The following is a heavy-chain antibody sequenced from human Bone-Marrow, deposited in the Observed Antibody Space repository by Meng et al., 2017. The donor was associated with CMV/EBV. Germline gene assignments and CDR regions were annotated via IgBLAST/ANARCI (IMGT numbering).Heavy chain of an antibody. CDR3: AREGIAAAGFD. CDR2: IYSGGST. CDR1: GFTVSSNY. V-gene: IGHV3-66*01. J-gene: IGHJ4*02. Sequence: EVELVEAGGGLVQPGGSLRLSCAASGFTVSSNYMSWVRQAPGKGLEWVSVIYSGGSTYYADSVKGRFTISRDNSKNTLYLQMNSLRAEDTAVYYCAREGIAAAGFDWGQGTLVTVSS. D-gene: IGHD6-13*01.